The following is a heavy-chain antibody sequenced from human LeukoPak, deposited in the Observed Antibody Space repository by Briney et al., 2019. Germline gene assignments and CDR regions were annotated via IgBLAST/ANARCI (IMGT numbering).Heavy chain of an antibody. D-gene: IGHD3-10*01. Sequence: PSETLSLTCTVSGYSISSDYYWGWVRQPAGKGLEWIGRIYTSGSTNYNPSLKSRVIMSVDTSKNQFSLKLSSVTAADTAVYYCARDKVDYYGSGSYYNVAYYYMDIWGKGTTVTISS. V-gene: IGHV4-4*07. CDR1: GYSISSDYY. CDR3: ARDKVDYYGSGSYYNVAYYYMDI. J-gene: IGHJ6*03. CDR2: IYTSGST.